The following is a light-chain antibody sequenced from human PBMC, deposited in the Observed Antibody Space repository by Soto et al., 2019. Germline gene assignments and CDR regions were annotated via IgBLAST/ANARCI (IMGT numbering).Light chain of an antibody. CDR2: GPS. V-gene: IGKV3-20*01. J-gene: IGKJ2*01. CDR1: QSVSRRY. CDR3: LQYDTSPPRYT. Sequence: EVVLTQSPGTLSLSPGERDTLSCRASQSVSRRYLAWYQQKPGQAPRLLIFGPSSRATGIPDRFSGSGSGTDFTLTISSLEPEDFAVYYCLQYDTSPPRYTFGQGTKLEIK.